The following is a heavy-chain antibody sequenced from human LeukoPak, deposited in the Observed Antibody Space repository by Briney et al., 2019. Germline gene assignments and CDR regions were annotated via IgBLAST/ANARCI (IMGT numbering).Heavy chain of an antibody. Sequence: GGSLRLSCAASGFTFSSYGMHWVRQAPGKGLEWVADISYDGSNKYYEDSVKGRFTISRDNSKNTLLLQMNSLRTEDTAVYYCARSFPLLDYWGQGTLVTVSS. D-gene: IGHD3-10*01. CDR3: ARSFPLLDY. CDR1: GFTFSSYG. CDR2: ISYDGSNK. J-gene: IGHJ4*02. V-gene: IGHV3-30*03.